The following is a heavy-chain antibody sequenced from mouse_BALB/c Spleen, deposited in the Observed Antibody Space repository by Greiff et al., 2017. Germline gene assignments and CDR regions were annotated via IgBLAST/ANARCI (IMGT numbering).Heavy chain of an antibody. CDR3: ARYGSSYYWYFDV. V-gene: IGHV5-17*02. D-gene: IGHD1-1*01. CDR1: GFTFSSFG. CDR2: ISSGSSTI. Sequence: EVQVVESGGGLVQPGGSRKLSCAASGFTFSSFGMHWVRQAPEKGLEWVAYISSGSSTIYYADTVKGRFTISRDNPKNTLFLQMTSLRSEDTAMYYCARYGSSYYWYFDVWGAGTTVTVSS. J-gene: IGHJ1*01.